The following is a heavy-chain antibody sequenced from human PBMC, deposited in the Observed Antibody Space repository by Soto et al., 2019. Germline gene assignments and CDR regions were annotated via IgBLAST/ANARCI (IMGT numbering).Heavy chain of an antibody. CDR1: GGSISSGGYY. J-gene: IGHJ3*02. CDR2: IYYSGST. V-gene: IGHV4-31*03. Sequence: LSLTCTVSGGSISSGGYYWSWIRQHPGKGLEWIGYIYYSGSTYYNPSLKSRVTISVDTSKNQFSLKLSSVTAADTAVYYCARRTTVVTSMRPPDAFDIWGQGTMVTVSS. D-gene: IGHD4-17*01. CDR3: ARRTTVVTSMRPPDAFDI.